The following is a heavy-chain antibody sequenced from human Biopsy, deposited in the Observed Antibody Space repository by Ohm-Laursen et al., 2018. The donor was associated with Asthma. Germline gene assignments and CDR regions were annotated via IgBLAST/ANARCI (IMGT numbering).Heavy chain of an antibody. CDR3: AQEMVQGVIMDVFDI. CDR2: IKHDGSEN. Sequence: SLRLSCAASGFTFGDYWMSWVRQVPGRGLEWVANIKHDGSENNHVDSLKGRFTISRDNAKNTLYLQLNSLRPEDTAVYFCAQEMVQGVIMDVFDIWGQGTMVTVSS. J-gene: IGHJ3*02. V-gene: IGHV3-7*01. D-gene: IGHD3-10*01. CDR1: GFTFGDYW.